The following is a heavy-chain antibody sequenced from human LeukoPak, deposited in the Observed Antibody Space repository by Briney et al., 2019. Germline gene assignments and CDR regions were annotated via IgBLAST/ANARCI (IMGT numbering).Heavy chain of an antibody. V-gene: IGHV1-69*13. J-gene: IGHJ5*01. D-gene: IGHD2-15*01. Sequence: ASVKVSCKASGGTFSSYAISWVRQAPGQGLEWMGGIIPIFGTANYAQKFQGRVTITADESTSTAYMELSSLRSEDTAVYYCARELAGGGIPFDSWGQGTLVTVSS. CDR2: IIPIFGTA. CDR1: GGTFSSYA. CDR3: ARELAGGGIPFDS.